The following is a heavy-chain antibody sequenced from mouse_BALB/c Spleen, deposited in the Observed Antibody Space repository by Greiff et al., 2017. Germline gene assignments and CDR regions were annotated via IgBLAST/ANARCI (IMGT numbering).Heavy chain of an antibody. CDR2: IDPENGNT. Sequence: EVQLQQSGAELVRPGALVKLSCKASGFNIKDYYMHWVKPRPEQGLEWIGWIDPENGNTIYDPKFQGKASITADTSSNTAYLQLSSLTSEDTAVYYCAREGDGNYGYWGQGTTLTVSS. CDR3: AREGDGNYGY. V-gene: IGHV14-1*02. CDR1: GFNIKDYY. J-gene: IGHJ2*01. D-gene: IGHD2-1*01.